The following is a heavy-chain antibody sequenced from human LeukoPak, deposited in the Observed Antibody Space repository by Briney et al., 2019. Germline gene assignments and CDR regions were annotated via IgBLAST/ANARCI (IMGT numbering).Heavy chain of an antibody. V-gene: IGHV4-39*01. D-gene: IGHD2-2*01. J-gene: IGHJ4*02. Sequence: PSETLSLTCTVSGGSISSSSYYWGWIRQPPGKGLEWIGSIYYSGSTYYNPSLKSRVTISVDTSKNQFSLKLSSVTAADTAVYYCASGGRYCSSTRCYYFDYWGQGTLVTVSS. CDR2: IYYSGST. CDR1: GGSISSSSYY. CDR3: ASGGRYCSSTRCYYFDY.